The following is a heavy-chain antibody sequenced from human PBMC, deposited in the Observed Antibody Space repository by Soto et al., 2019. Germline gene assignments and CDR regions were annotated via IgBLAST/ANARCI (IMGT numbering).Heavy chain of an antibody. CDR3: ARARIRITMVRGVIYLDY. Sequence: SETLSLTCAVYGGSFSGYYWSWIRQPPGRGLEWIGEINHSGSTNYNPSLKSRVTISVDTSKNQFSLKLSSVTAADTAVYYCARARIRITMVRGVIYLDYWGQGTLVTVSS. CDR2: INHSGST. D-gene: IGHD3-10*01. V-gene: IGHV4-34*01. J-gene: IGHJ4*02. CDR1: GGSFSGYY.